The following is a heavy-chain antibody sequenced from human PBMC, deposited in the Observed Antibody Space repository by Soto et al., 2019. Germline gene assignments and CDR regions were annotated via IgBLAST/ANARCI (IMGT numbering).Heavy chain of an antibody. CDR3: AKLQLWSFGGIDY. V-gene: IGHV3-23*01. CDR2: ISGSGGST. J-gene: IGHJ4*02. D-gene: IGHD5-18*01. Sequence: GWSLRLSCAASGFTFSSYAMSWVRQAPGKGLEWVSAISGSGGSTYYADSVKGRFTISRENSKNTLYLQMNSLRAEDTAVYYCAKLQLWSFGGIDYWGQGTLVAV. CDR1: GFTFSSYA.